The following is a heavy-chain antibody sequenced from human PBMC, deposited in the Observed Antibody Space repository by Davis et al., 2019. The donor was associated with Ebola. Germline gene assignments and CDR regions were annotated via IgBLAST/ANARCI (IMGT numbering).Heavy chain of an antibody. Sequence: PGGSLRLSCAASGFTFSSYAMSWVRQAPGKGLEWVSAISGSGGSTYYADSVKGRFTISRDNSKNTLYLQMNSLRAEDTAVFYCAKAGGISGWYYFDYWGQGTLVTVSS. V-gene: IGHV3-23*01. CDR2: ISGSGGST. CDR3: AKAGGISGWYYFDY. J-gene: IGHJ4*02. D-gene: IGHD6-19*01. CDR1: GFTFSSYA.